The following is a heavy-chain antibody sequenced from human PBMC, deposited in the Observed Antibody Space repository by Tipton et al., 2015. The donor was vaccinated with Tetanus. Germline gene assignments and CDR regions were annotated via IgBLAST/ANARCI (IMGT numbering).Heavy chain of an antibody. Sequence: SLRLSCAASGFTFSSYGMHWVRQAPGKGLEWVAVIWYDGSNKYYADSVKGRFTISRDNSKNTLYLQMNSLRAEDTAVYYCASGRHFMTTVATDAFDIWGQGTMVTVSS. V-gene: IGHV3-33*01. J-gene: IGHJ3*02. CDR3: ASGRHFMTTVATDAFDI. CDR1: GFTFSSYG. D-gene: IGHD4-23*01. CDR2: IWYDGSNK.